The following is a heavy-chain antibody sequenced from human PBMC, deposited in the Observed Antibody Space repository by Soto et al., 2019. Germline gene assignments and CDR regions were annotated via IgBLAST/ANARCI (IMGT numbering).Heavy chain of an antibody. CDR2: ISGSGGST. CDR1: GFTFSSYA. Sequence: EVQLLESGGGLVQPGGSLRLSCAASGFTFSSYAMSWVRQAPGKGLEWVSAISGSGGSTYYADFVKGRFTISRDNSKNTLYLQMNSLRAEDTAVYYCANLLVQQLVPPRPYYYYYYGMDVWGQGTTVTVSS. CDR3: ANLLVQQLVPPRPYYYYYYGMDV. V-gene: IGHV3-23*01. D-gene: IGHD6-6*01. J-gene: IGHJ6*02.